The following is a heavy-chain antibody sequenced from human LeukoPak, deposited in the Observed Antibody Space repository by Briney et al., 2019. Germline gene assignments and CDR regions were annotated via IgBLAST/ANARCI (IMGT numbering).Heavy chain of an antibody. J-gene: IGHJ4*02. Sequence: RRASVKVSCKASGYTFTGFYIHWVRQAPGQGLEWMGWINPNSGGTKYAQRFQGRVTMTRDTSISTAYMELNSLRSDDTAVYHCARELSISSTSCPSHWGQGTLVTVSS. CDR1: GYTFTGFY. V-gene: IGHV1-2*02. CDR2: INPNSGGT. D-gene: IGHD2-2*01. CDR3: ARELSISSTSCPSH.